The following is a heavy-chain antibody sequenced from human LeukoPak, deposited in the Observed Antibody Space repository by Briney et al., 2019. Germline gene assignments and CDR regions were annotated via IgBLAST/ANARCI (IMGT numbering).Heavy chain of an antibody. CDR2: IFYSGST. J-gene: IGHJ4*02. Sequence: PSETLSLTCTVSGGSIGSYYWSWIRQPPGKGLEWIGYIFYSGSTNYNPSLKSRVTISVDTSKNQFSLGLSSVTAADTAVYYCARGPTRYYFDCWGQGTLVTVSS. CDR3: ARGPTRYYFDC. V-gene: IGHV4-59*01. CDR1: GGSIGSYY. D-gene: IGHD4-17*01.